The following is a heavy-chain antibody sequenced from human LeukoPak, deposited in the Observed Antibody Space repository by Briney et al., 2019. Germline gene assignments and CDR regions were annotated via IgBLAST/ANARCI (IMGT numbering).Heavy chain of an antibody. J-gene: IGHJ6*02. V-gene: IGHV4-39*01. D-gene: IGHD6-19*01. CDR1: DGSISTDASY. CDR2: IYYSGST. Sequence: PSETLSLTCTVSDGSISTDASYWAWIRQPPGKGLEWIGSIYYSGSTYYSSSLKSRVTLSVDTSKNQFSLKMSSVTAADTAVFYCARLFSRGWEYHFGLDVWGQGTTVTVS. CDR3: ARLFSRGWEYHFGLDV.